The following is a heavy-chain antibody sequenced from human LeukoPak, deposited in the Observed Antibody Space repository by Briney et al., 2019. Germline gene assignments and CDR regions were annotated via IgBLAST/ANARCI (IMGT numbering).Heavy chain of an antibody. CDR2: ISGSGDNI. D-gene: IGHD2-2*01. CDR1: GFTFDDYA. J-gene: IGHJ4*02. Sequence: LPGGSLRLSCAASGFTFDDYAMHWVRQAPGKGLEWVSAISGSGDNIYYADSVKGRFSISRDSSKNTLYLQMSVLRAEDTAVYYCARSDCSYVSCYVLDYWGQGAQVTVSP. CDR3: ARSDCSYVSCYVLDY. V-gene: IGHV3-23*01.